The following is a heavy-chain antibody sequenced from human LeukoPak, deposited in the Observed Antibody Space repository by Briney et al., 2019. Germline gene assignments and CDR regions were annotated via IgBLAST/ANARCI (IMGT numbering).Heavy chain of an antibody. CDR1: GFTFSSYG. J-gene: IGHJ4*02. CDR3: AKDLFGGDYLGIDY. CDR2: IRYDGSDK. Sequence: GGSLRLSCAASGFTFSSYGMHWVRQAPGKGLEWVGFIRYDGSDKYYADSVKGRFTISRDNSKKTLYLQMNSLRAEDTAVYYCAKDLFGGDYLGIDYWGQGTLVTVSS. V-gene: IGHV3-30*02. D-gene: IGHD2-21*01.